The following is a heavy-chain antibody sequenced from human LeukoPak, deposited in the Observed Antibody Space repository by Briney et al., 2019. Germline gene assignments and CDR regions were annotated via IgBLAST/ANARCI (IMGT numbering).Heavy chain of an antibody. CDR2: INHGGST. Sequence: PSETLSLTCAVYGGSFSDYYWSWIRQPPGKGLEWIGEINHGGSTNYNPSLKSRVTISVDTSKNQFSLKLSSVTAADTAVYYCAYSSDYQQHWGQGTLVTVSS. CDR3: AYSSDYQQH. J-gene: IGHJ1*01. D-gene: IGHD3-22*01. CDR1: GGSFSDYY. V-gene: IGHV4-34*01.